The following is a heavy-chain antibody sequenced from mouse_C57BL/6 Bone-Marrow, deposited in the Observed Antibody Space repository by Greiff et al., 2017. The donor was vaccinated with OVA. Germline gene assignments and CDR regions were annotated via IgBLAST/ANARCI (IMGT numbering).Heavy chain of an antibody. J-gene: IGHJ3*01. V-gene: IGHV7-1*01. D-gene: IGHD2-4*01. Sequence: EVKVVDSGGGLVQSGRSLRLSCATSGFTFSDFYMEWVRQAPGNGLEWIAASRNKANDYTTEYSASVKGRFIVSRDTSQSILYLQMNALRAEDTAIYYCARDDYDRGGPFAYWGQGTLVTVSA. CDR2: SRNKANDYTT. CDR3: ARDDYDRGGPFAY. CDR1: GFTFSDFY.